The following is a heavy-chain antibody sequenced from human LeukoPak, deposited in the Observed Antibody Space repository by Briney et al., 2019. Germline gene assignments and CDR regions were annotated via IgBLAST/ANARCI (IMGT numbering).Heavy chain of an antibody. D-gene: IGHD6-13*01. CDR2: INPDSGAT. CDR3: ARAAAAGDVFDY. J-gene: IGHJ4*02. CDR1: GYTFADYY. V-gene: IGHV1-2*02. Sequence: ASVKVSCKASGYTFADYYMHWVRQAPGQGLEWMGWINPDSGATIYAQNFQGRVTMTRDTSISTAYVELSRLRSDDTAVYYCARAAAAGDVFDYWGQGTLVTVSS.